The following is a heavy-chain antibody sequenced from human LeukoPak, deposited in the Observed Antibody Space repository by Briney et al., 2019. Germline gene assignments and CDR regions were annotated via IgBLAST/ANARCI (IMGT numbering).Heavy chain of an antibody. D-gene: IGHD1-7*01. Sequence: GGSLRLSCAASGFTFSSYWMHWVRQAPGKGLEWVSGNWNGGSTGYADSVKGRFTISRDNAKNSLYLQMNSLRAEDTALYYCARAGLYNWNYEGTAYFDYWGQGTLVTVSS. CDR1: GFTFSSYW. V-gene: IGHV3-20*04. J-gene: IGHJ4*02. CDR3: ARAGLYNWNYEGTAYFDY. CDR2: NWNGGST.